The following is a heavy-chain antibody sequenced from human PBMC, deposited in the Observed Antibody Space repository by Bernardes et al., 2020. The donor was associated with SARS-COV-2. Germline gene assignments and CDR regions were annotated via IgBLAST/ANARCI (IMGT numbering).Heavy chain of an antibody. CDR3: ARASPTSPKVFPLSLCSTQPDGNVVINYY. Sequence: GGSLRLSCSASGFTVSNNYMTWVRQAPGKGLEWVSVLYSGDTYYAESVKGRFTISRDTSENTVYLQMNNLRAEDTAVYYCARASPTSPKVFPLSLCSTQPDGNVVINYY. CDR1: GFTVSNNY. V-gene: IGHV3-53*01. D-gene: IGHD1-1*01. J-gene: IGHJ6*03. CDR2: LYSGDT.